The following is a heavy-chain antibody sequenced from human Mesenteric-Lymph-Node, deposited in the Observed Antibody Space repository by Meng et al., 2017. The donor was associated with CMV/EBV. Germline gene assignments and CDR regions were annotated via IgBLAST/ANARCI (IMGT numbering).Heavy chain of an antibody. CDR2: ISGSGGST. J-gene: IGHJ5*02. CDR3: AKDTYSSSWYNWFDP. CDR1: GFTFSSYA. V-gene: IGHV3-23*01. D-gene: IGHD6-13*01. Sequence: LSLTCAASGFTFSSYAMSWVRQAPGKGLEWVSAISGSGGSTYYADSVKGRFTISRDNSKNTLYLQMNSLRAEDTAVYYCAKDTYSSSWYNWFDPWGQGTLVTVSS.